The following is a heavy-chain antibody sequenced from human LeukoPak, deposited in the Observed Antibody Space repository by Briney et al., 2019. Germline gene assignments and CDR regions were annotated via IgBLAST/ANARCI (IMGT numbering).Heavy chain of an antibody. CDR1: GFTFDDYA. V-gene: IGHV3-43*02. CDR3: AKGDSGYYYFDY. J-gene: IGHJ4*02. Sequence: GGSLRLSCAASGFTFDDYAMHWVRQAPGKGLEWVSLISGDGGRTYYADSVKGRFTISRDNSENSLHLQMNSLRTEDTALYYCAKGDSGYYYFDYWGQGTLVTVSS. D-gene: IGHD6-25*01. CDR2: ISGDGGRT.